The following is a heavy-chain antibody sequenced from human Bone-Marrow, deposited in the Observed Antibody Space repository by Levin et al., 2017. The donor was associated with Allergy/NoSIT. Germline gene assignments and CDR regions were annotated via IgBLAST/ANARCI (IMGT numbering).Heavy chain of an antibody. CDR2: INTSNGHT. Sequence: ASVKVSCMASGXTXXRXGXSXXXXXXXXGPEWLGWINTSNGHTYSTQKLQDRVTLTTDTSTSTAYMELRSLRSDDTAVYYCAMDYSKLLNIGSYYRYWGQGTLITVSS. D-gene: IGHD1-26*01. J-gene: IGHJ4*02. CDR3: AMDYSKLLNIGSYYRY. V-gene: IGHV1-18*01. CDR1: GXTXXRXG.